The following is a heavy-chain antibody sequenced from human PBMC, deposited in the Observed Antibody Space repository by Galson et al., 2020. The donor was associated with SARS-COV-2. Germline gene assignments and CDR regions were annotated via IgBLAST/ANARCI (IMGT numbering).Heavy chain of an antibody. V-gene: IGHV3-21*01. CDR2: ISITSSYI. Sequence: GGSLRLSCEASGFTFSNYNMNWVRQAPGKGLEWVSSISITSSYIYYADSVKGRFTISRDNAKNSLYLQMNSLRAEDTAVYYCARVGSSWYDFFDYWGQGTLVTVSS. CDR3: ARVGSSWYDFFDY. D-gene: IGHD6-13*01. J-gene: IGHJ4*02. CDR1: GFTFSNYN.